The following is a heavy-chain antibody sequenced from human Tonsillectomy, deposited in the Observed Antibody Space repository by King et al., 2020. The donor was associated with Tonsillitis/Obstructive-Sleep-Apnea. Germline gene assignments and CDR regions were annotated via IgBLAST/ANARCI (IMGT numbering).Heavy chain of an antibody. CDR3: ARSLYYYGSGSYYTYYFDY. J-gene: IGHJ4*02. CDR1: GGSVSSNSYY. Sequence: QLQESGPGLVKPSETLSLTCTVSGGSVSSNSYYWNWIRQPPGKGLEWMGYRYYSGTTHYNPSLKSRVTISSDTAKNQFSLKMSSVTAAATAVYYCARSLYYYGSGSYYTYYFDYWGQGTLVTVSS. V-gene: IGHV4-61*01. CDR2: RYYSGTT. D-gene: IGHD3-10*01.